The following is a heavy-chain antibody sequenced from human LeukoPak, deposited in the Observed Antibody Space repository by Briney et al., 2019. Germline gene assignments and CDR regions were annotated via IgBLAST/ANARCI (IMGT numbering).Heavy chain of an antibody. J-gene: IGHJ4*02. V-gene: IGHV4-59*01. CDR2: IYYSGST. CDR3: ARGGLAVDY. Sequence: ETLSLTCTVSGGSISSYYWSWIRQPPGKGLEWIGYIYYSGSTNYNPSLKSRVTISVDTSKNQFSLKLSSVTAADTAVYYCARGGLAVDYWGQGTLVTVSS. CDR1: GGSISSYY. D-gene: IGHD5/OR15-5a*01.